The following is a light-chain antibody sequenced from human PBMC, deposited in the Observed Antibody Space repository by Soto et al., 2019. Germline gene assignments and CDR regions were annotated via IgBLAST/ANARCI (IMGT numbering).Light chain of an antibody. CDR1: SSNIGRNY. CDR3: AAWDDSLSAWV. J-gene: IGLJ3*02. V-gene: IGLV1-47*01. CDR2: RND. Sequence: QSVLTQPPSASGTPGQRVTISCFGSSSNIGRNYPYWFQQLPGTAPKLLIYRNDQRPSGVPDRFSGSKSGTSASLAISGLRSEDETDYYCAAWDDSLSAWVFGGGTKLTVL.